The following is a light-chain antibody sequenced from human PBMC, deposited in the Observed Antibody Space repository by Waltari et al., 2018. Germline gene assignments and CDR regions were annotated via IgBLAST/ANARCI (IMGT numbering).Light chain of an antibody. CDR2: DAS. V-gene: IGKV3-11*01. Sequence: EIVLTQSPATLSLSPGERATLSCRASQSVSSYLAWYQQTPGQAPRLLIYDASNRATGIPARFSGSGSGTVFTLTISSLEREDFAVYYCQHRSNWPRTFGQGTKVEIK. CDR1: QSVSSY. CDR3: QHRSNWPRT. J-gene: IGKJ1*01.